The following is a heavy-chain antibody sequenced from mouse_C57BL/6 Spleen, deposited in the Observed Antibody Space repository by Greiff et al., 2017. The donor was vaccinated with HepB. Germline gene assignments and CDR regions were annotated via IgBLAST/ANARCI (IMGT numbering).Heavy chain of an antibody. CDR1: GFSLTSYG. Sequence: VKVEESGPGLVQPSQSLSITCTVSGFSLTSYGVHWVRQSPGKGLEWLGVIWRGGSTDYNAAFMSRLSINKDNSKSQVFFKMNSLQADDTAIYYCAKPYYDYDWFAYWGQGTLVTVSA. V-gene: IGHV2-5*01. CDR2: IWRGGST. D-gene: IGHD2-4*01. J-gene: IGHJ3*01. CDR3: AKPYYDYDWFAY.